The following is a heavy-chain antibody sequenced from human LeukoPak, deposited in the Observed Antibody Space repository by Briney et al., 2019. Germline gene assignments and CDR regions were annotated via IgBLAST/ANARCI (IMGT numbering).Heavy chain of an antibody. J-gene: IGHJ4*02. CDR3: ARVRPRAAREGYDY. V-gene: IGHV1-18*01. CDR1: GYTFTSYG. CDR2: ISAYNGNT. D-gene: IGHD5-24*01. Sequence: SVKVSCKASGYTFTSYGISWVRQAPGQGLEWMGWISAYNGNTNYAQKLQGRVTMTTDTSTSTAYMELRSLRSDDTAVYYCARVRPRAAREGYDYWGQGTLVTVSS.